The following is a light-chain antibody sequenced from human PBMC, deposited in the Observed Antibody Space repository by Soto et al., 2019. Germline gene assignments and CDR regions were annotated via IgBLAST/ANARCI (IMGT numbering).Light chain of an antibody. CDR2: GTS. V-gene: IGKV3-20*01. CDR3: QQFGSSPGFT. Sequence: EIVLTQSPGTLSLSPGERATLSCRASQNINSRYLAWYQQKTGQAPRLLIYGTSSRAPGIPDRFSGSGSGTDFALTISRLEPEDFAVYYCQQFGSSPGFTFGPGTKVDIK. CDR1: QNINSRY. J-gene: IGKJ3*01.